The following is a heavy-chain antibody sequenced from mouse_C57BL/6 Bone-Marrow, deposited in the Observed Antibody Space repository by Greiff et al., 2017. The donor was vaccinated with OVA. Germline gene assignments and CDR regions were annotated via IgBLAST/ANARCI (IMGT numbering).Heavy chain of an antibody. Sequence: VQLQQSGPELVKPGASVKISCKASGYSFTGYYMNWVKQSPEKSLEWIGEINPSTGGTTYNQKFKAKATLTVDKSSSTAYRQLKSLTSADSAVYYCAREGYYGSSYWFAYWGQGTLVTVSA. D-gene: IGHD1-1*01. J-gene: IGHJ3*01. CDR3: AREGYYGSSYWFAY. CDR2: INPSTGGT. V-gene: IGHV1-42*01. CDR1: GYSFTGYY.